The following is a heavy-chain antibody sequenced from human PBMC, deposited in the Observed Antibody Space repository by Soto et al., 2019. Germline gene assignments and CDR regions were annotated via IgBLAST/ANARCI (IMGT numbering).Heavy chain of an antibody. Sequence: HPGGSLRLSCAASGFTFSGSAMHWVRQASGKGLEWVGRIRSKANSYATAYAVSVKGRFTISRDDSRNTAYLQMNSLKTEDTAVYYCARGVYDFWSGHPKGLDYWGQGTVVTVS. V-gene: IGHV3-73*01. D-gene: IGHD3-3*01. CDR1: GFTFSGSA. CDR2: IRSKANSYAT. J-gene: IGHJ4*02. CDR3: ARGVYDFWSGHPKGLDY.